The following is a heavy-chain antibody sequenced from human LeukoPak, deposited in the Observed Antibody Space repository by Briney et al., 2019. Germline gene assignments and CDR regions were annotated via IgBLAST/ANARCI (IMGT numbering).Heavy chain of an antibody. CDR1: GFTFSDYS. V-gene: IGHV3-48*01. Sequence: GGSLRLSCAASGFTFSDYSMNWVRQAPGKGLEWISYIGIDNGNTNYADSVKGRFTISGDKAKNSLYLQMNSLRVEDTAVYYCARDDKYAFDNWGQGTLVTVSS. CDR2: IGIDNGNT. D-gene: IGHD2-2*01. CDR3: ARDDKYAFDN. J-gene: IGHJ4*02.